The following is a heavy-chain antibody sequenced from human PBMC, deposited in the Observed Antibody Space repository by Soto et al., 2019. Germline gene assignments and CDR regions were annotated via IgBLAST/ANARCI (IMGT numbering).Heavy chain of an antibody. Sequence: ASVKVSCKASGYTFTSYGISWVRQAPGQGLEWMGWISAYNGNTNYAQKLQGRVTMTTDTSTSTAYMELRSLRSDDTAVYYCAAPEPSGSYSSFDYWGQGTLVTVSS. J-gene: IGHJ4*02. CDR2: ISAYNGNT. CDR3: AAPEPSGSYSSFDY. V-gene: IGHV1-18*04. CDR1: GYTFTSYG. D-gene: IGHD1-26*01.